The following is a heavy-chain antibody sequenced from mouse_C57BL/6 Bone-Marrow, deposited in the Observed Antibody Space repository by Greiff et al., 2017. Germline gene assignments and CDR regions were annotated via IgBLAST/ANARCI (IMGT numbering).Heavy chain of an antibody. Sequence: EVQLVESGGGLVQPKGSLKLSCAASGFTFNTYSIHWFRQAPGKGLEWVVRIRSKSSNYATYYADSVKDRFTISRDDSQSMLYLQMNNLKTEDTAMYYCLYDYDGRWGQGTLVTVSA. D-gene: IGHD2-4*01. J-gene: IGHJ3*02. CDR3: LYDYDGR. CDR2: IRSKSSNYAT. V-gene: IGHV10-3*01. CDR1: GFTFNTYS.